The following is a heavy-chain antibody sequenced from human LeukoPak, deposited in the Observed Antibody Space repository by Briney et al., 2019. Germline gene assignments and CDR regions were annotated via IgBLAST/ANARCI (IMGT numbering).Heavy chain of an antibody. D-gene: IGHD6-19*01. Sequence: ASVKVSCKASGYTFTNNDINWVRQATGQGLEWMGWVSPDSGDTGYAPNFRGRATMTTDTSISTAYMELTSLTSEDTAIYYCTRGRAAGDWGQGTLVTVSS. V-gene: IGHV1-8*01. CDR3: TRGRAAGD. J-gene: IGHJ4*02. CDR2: VSPDSGDT. CDR1: GYTFTNND.